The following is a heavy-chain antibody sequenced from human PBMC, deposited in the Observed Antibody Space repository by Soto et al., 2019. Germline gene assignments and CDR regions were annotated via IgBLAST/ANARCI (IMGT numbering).Heavy chain of an antibody. V-gene: IGHV3-33*01. Sequence: QVQLGESGGGVVQPGTSLILSCAASGFTISTHGMHWVRQAPGKGLEWVAHIWYDGSNKFYAYSVKGRFTISKDNSKNPLYVEMNSLRAEDTAVYYCAAATTWNFHFHYWGQGTQVTVSS. D-gene: IGHD1-7*01. J-gene: IGHJ4*02. CDR1: GFTISTHG. CDR3: AAATTWNFHFHY. CDR2: IWYDGSNK.